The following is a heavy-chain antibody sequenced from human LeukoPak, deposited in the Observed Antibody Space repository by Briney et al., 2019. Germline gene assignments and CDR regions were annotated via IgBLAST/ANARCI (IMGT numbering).Heavy chain of an antibody. CDR2: IIPIFGTA. D-gene: IGHD3-3*01. J-gene: IGHJ4*02. CDR1: GGTFSSYA. Sequence: SVKVSCKASGGTFSSYAISWVRQAPGQGLEWMGRIIPIFGTANYAQKFQGRVTITTDESTSTAYMELSSLRSEDTAVYYCARGIGNDFCSGCWDYWGQGTLVTVSS. V-gene: IGHV1-69*05. CDR3: ARGIGNDFCSGCWDY.